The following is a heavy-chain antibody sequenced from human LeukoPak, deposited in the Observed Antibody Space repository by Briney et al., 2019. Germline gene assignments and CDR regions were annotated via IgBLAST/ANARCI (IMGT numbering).Heavy chain of an antibody. J-gene: IGHJ4*02. CDR3: AREPLYYYGSGGLDY. V-gene: IGHV4-59*01. CDR2: IYYSGST. D-gene: IGHD3-10*01. CDR1: GGSISSYY. Sequence: PSETLSLTCTVSGGSISSYYWSWIRQPPGKGLEWIGYIYYSGSTNYNPSLKSRVTISVDTSKNQFSLKLSSVTAEDTAVYYCAREPLYYYGSGGLDYWGQGTLVTVSS.